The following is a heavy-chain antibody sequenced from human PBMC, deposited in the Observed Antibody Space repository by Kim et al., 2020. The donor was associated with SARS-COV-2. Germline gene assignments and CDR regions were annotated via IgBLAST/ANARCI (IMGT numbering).Heavy chain of an antibody. Sequence: LKSRVTIAVDTSKNQFSLKLSSVTAADTAVYYCASHLAYCGGDCYPFDYWGQGTLVTVSS. CDR3: ASHLAYCGGDCYPFDY. J-gene: IGHJ4*02. D-gene: IGHD2-21*02. V-gene: IGHV4-61*07.